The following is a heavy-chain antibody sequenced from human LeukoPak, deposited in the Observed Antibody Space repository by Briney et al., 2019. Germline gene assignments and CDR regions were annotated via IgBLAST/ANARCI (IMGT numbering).Heavy chain of an antibody. Sequence: PGGSLRLSCAASGFTFSSYGMHWVRQAPGKGLEWVAFIRYDGSNKYYADSVKGRFTISRDNSKNTLYLQMNSLRAEDTAVYYCAKDLGNYYGSGSYYYWGQGTLVTVSS. D-gene: IGHD3-10*01. CDR3: AKDLGNYYGSGSYYY. V-gene: IGHV3-30*02. CDR2: IRYDGSNK. J-gene: IGHJ4*02. CDR1: GFTFSSYG.